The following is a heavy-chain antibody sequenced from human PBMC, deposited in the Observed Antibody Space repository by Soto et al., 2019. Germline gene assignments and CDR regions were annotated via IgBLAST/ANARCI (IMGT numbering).Heavy chain of an antibody. J-gene: IGHJ6*02. V-gene: IGHV1-18*01. D-gene: IGHD3-3*01. CDR3: ARRVGEWSDYYYYGMDV. CDR2: ISAYNGNT. CDR1: GYTFTSYG. Sequence: EASVKVSCKASGYTFTSYGISWVRQAPGQGLEWMGWISAYNGNTNYAQKLQGRVTMTTDTSTSTAYMELRSLRSDDTAVYYCARRVGEWSDYYYYGMDVWGQGTTVTVSS.